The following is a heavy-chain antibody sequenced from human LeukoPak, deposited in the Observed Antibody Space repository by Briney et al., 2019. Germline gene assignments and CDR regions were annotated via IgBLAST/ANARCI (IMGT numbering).Heavy chain of an antibody. J-gene: IGHJ4*02. V-gene: IGHV1-69-2*01. CDR3: ARRHGDYVAFDY. CDR1: GYTFTDYH. Sequence: ASVKISCKVSGYTFTDYHLHWVQQAPGKGLEWMGSVDPEEAETIYAEKFQGRVTISADTSRNTAYMEMRSLRSEDTAVYYCARRHGDYVAFDYWGQGTLVTVSS. CDR2: VDPEEAET. D-gene: IGHD4-17*01.